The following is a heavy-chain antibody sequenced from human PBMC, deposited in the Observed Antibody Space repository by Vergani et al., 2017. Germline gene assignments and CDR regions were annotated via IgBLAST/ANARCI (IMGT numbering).Heavy chain of an antibody. D-gene: IGHD4-11*01. Sequence: QVQLQQWGGGLLKPSETLSLTCVVNGGSFTSYHWTWIRQSPGEALEWVGDIDHTVRPDYNPSLTSRLTMSVDKSRNQFSLTLNSVTATDTAIYFCARVNTETNGHLYYYYYMDVWGQGTAVTVS. CDR2: IDHTVRP. V-gene: IGHV4-34*01. CDR1: GGSFTSYH. J-gene: IGHJ6*03. CDR3: ARVNTETNGHLYYYYYMDV.